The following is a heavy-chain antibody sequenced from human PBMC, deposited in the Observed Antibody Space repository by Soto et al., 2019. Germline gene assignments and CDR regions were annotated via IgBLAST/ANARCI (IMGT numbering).Heavy chain of an antibody. J-gene: IGHJ6*02. CDR3: ARGGRGFQYYYFWGGYY. V-gene: IGHV1-3*01. CDR2: INAGNGNT. Sequence: QVQLVESGGGVAQPGRSLRLSCAASGFTFSSYAMHWVRQAPGQRHEWMGWINAGNGNTKYSQKFQGRVTITRDTSASTAYMGLTSLRSEDTAVYYCARGGRGFQYYYFWGGYYWGQGTTVTVSS. D-gene: IGHD3-3*01. CDR1: GFTFSSYA.